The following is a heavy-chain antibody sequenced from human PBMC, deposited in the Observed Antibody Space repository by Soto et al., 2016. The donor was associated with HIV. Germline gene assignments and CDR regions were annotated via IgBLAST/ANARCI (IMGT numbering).Heavy chain of an antibody. CDR1: GFTFGSYD. CDR3: ARTFIRALHMDV. Sequence: EVQLVESGGGLVQPGGSLKLSCEASGFTFGSYDMHWVRQAPGMGLEYVSTISSNGINTYYANSVKGRFTISRDNSKNTLYLQMDSLRAEDMAVYYCARTFIRALHMDVWGKGDQRSTVSS. V-gene: IGHV3-64*01. D-gene: IGHD3-10*01. CDR2: ISSNGINT. J-gene: IGHJ6*03.